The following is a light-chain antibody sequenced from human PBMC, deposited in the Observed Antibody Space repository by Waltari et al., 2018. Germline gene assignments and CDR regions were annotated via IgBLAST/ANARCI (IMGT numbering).Light chain of an antibody. J-gene: IGLJ3*02. V-gene: IGLV1-44*01. CDR2: NNK. Sequence: QSLLTQPASASGTPGQRVTISCSGSTSTIGSNAVNWYQVVPRTAPKLLIYNNKQRPSGVPDRFSGSKSGTSASLAISGLQSDDEADYYCATWDDNLKGLFGGGTKLTVL. CDR1: TSTIGSNA. CDR3: ATWDDNLKGL.